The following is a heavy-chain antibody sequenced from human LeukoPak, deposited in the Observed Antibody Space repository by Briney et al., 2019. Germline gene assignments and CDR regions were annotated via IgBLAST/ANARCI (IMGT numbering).Heavy chain of an antibody. D-gene: IGHD3-16*01. Sequence: ASVKVSCKASGYTFTSYDINWVRQAPGQGLEWMGFMNPNSGNTVYAQKFQGRVTMTRDTSISTAYMELSSLRSEDTALYYCARVPRELGAYWGQGTPVTVSS. CDR1: GYTFTSYD. CDR2: MNPNSGNT. CDR3: ARVPRELGAY. V-gene: IGHV1-8*01. J-gene: IGHJ4*02.